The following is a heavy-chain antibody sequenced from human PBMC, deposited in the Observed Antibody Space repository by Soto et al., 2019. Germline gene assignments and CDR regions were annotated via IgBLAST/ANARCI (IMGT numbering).Heavy chain of an antibody. CDR2: TSYDGSDK. D-gene: IGHD3-16*01. CDR3: ARWGRTGGLDV. CDR1: GFTFRSYV. J-gene: IGHJ1*01. V-gene: IGHV3-30*19. Sequence: QVQLVESGGGVVQPGTSLRVSCVGSGFTFRSYVMHWVRQAPGKGLEWVALTSYDGSDKYYDDSVRGRFTISRDNSRNTVDLQMDSLRLEYTALYYCARWGRTGGLDVWGQGTLVSVSS.